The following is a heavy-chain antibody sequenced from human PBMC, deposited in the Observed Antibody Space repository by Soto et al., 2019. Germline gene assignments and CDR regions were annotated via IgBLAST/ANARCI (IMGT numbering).Heavy chain of an antibody. CDR1: GGTFSSYA. Sequence: ASVKVSCKASGGTFSSYAISWVRQAPGQGLEWMGGIIPIFGTANYAQKFQGRVTITADESTSTAYMELSSLRSEDTAVYYCARLWFGDSDYYNGKDVWGQGTTVTVSS. D-gene: IGHD3-10*01. J-gene: IGHJ6*02. CDR2: IIPIFGTA. V-gene: IGHV1-69*13. CDR3: ARLWFGDSDYYNGKDV.